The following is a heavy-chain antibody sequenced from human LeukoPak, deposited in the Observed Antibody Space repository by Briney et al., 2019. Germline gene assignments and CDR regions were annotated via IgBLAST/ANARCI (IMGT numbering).Heavy chain of an antibody. D-gene: IGHD3-22*01. CDR1: GGSISSYY. CDR3: ARVSSGYYLYYFDY. Sequence: SETLSLTCTVSGGSISSYYWSWIRQPPGKGLEWIGYIYYSGSTNYNPSLKSRVTISVDTSKNQFSLKLSSVTAADTAVYYRARVSSGYYLYYFDYWGQGTLVTVSS. V-gene: IGHV4-59*08. J-gene: IGHJ4*02. CDR2: IYYSGST.